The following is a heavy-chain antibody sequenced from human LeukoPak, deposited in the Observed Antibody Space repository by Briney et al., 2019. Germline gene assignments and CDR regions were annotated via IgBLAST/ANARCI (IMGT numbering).Heavy chain of an antibody. CDR3: ARVTYYYDSSGYSYLQSGAFDI. Sequence: SETLSLTCTVSGYSISSGYYWAWIRQSPGKGLEWIGTFYHSGTTYYNPSLRGRVTISVDTSKNQFSLKLTSVTAADTSVYYCARVTYYYDSSGYSYLQSGAFDIWGQGTMVTVSS. D-gene: IGHD3-22*01. CDR1: GYSISSGYY. CDR2: FYHSGTT. J-gene: IGHJ3*02. V-gene: IGHV4-38-2*02.